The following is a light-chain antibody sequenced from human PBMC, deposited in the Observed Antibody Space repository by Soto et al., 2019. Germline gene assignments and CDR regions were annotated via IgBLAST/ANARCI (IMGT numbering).Light chain of an antibody. CDR3: QNNYSTPT. V-gene: IGKV1-39*01. Sequence: DIQMTQSPSSLSASVVDRVTITCRASQSISSYLNWYQQKPWRAPKLLIYAASSLQSFVPSSFSGSGSGTDFTITISILQHEDFANYYYQNNYSTPTFGQGTRLEIK. CDR2: AAS. J-gene: IGKJ5*01. CDR1: QSISSY.